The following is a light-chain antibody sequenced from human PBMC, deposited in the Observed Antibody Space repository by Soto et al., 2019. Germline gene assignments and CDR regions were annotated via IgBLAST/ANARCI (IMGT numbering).Light chain of an antibody. CDR3: QSYDSSLSGWV. CDR2: GNN. J-gene: IGLJ3*02. CDR1: SSNIGAGYD. Sequence: QSVLTQPPSVSGAPGQRVTISCTGSSSNIGAGYDVHWYQQLPGTAPKLLIYGNNNRPSGVPDRFSGSKSATSDSLAITGLQAEDEADYYCQSYDSSLSGWVFGGGTKLRP. V-gene: IGLV1-40*01.